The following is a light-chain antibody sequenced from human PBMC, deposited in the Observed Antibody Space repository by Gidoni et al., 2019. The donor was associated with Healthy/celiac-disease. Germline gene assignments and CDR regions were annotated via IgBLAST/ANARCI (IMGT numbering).Light chain of an antibody. Sequence: DIQMTQSPSTLSASVGDRVTITCQASQGISNYLDWYQQKPGKAPKLLIYDASNLETGVPSRFSGSGSGTDFTLTISSLQPEDIATYYCQQYDNHPYTFGQGTKLEIK. J-gene: IGKJ2*01. CDR2: DAS. V-gene: IGKV1-33*01. CDR1: QGISNY. CDR3: QQYDNHPYT.